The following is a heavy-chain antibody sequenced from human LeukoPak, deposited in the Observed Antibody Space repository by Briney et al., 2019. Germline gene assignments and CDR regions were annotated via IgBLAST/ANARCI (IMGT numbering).Heavy chain of an antibody. D-gene: IGHD4-23*01. Sequence: SVKVSCKAAGGSFSSYAISWVRQAPGQGLEWMGRIIPILGIANYAQKFQGRVTITADKSTSTAYMELSSLRSEDTAVYYCATDPEDGGNHWGQGTLVTVSS. CDR3: ATDPEDGGNH. CDR2: IIPILGIA. V-gene: IGHV1-69*04. J-gene: IGHJ4*02. CDR1: GGSFSSYA.